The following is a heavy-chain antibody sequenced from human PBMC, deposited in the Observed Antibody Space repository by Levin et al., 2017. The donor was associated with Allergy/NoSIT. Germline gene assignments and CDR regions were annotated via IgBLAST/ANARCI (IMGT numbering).Heavy chain of an antibody. J-gene: IGHJ4*02. Sequence: GGSLRLSCAASGFTFSNAWMSWVRQAPGKGLEWVGRIKSKTDGGTTDYAAPVKGRFTISRDDSKNTLYLQMNSLKTEDTAVYYCTLEGGMIVVVKPGQGVDYWGQGTLVTVSS. CDR2: IKSKTDGGTT. D-gene: IGHD3-22*01. CDR1: GFTFSNAW. CDR3: TLEGGMIVVVKPGQGVDY. V-gene: IGHV3-15*01.